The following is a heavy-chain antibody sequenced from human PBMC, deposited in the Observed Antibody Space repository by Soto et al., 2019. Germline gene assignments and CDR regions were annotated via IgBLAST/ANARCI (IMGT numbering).Heavy chain of an antibody. V-gene: IGHV1-3*01. CDR1: GYTFTSYA. J-gene: IGHJ3*02. CDR2: INAGNGNT. D-gene: IGHD3-22*01. CDR3: EAEYYDSSALGDAFDI. Sequence: ASVKVSCKASGYTFTSYAMHWVRQAPGQRLEWMGWINAGNGNTKYSQKFQGRVTITRDTSTSTAYMELSSLRSEDTAVYYCEAEYYDSSALGDAFDIWGQGTMVTVSS.